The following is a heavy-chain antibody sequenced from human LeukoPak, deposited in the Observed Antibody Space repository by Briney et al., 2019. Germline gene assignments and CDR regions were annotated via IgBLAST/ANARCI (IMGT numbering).Heavy chain of an antibody. CDR2: IIPIFGTA. J-gene: IGHJ4*02. CDR3: ARLDIVATINPDRGD. CDR1: GGTFSSYA. V-gene: IGHV1-69*13. Sequence: SVKVSCKASGGTFSSYAISWVRQAPGQGLEGMGGIIPIFGTANYAQKFQGRVTITADESTSTAYMELSSLRSEDTAVYYCARLDIVATINPDRGDWGQGTLVTVSS. D-gene: IGHD5-12*01.